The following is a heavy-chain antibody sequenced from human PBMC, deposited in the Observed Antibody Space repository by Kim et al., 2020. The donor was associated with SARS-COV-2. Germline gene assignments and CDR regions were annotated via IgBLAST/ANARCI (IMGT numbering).Heavy chain of an antibody. D-gene: IGHD7-27*01. Sequence: SETLSLTCTVSGGSISSSSYYWGWIRQPPGKGLEWIGSIYYSGSTYYNPSLKSRVTISVDTSKNQFSLKLSSVTAADTAVYYCARHESWGWHYYYYYMDVWGKGTTVTVSS. CDR3: ARHESWGWHYYYYYMDV. CDR1: GGSISSSSYY. CDR2: IYYSGST. V-gene: IGHV4-39*01. J-gene: IGHJ6*03.